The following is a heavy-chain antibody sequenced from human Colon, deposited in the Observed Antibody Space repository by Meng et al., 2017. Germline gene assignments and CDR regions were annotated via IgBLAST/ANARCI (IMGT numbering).Heavy chain of an antibody. J-gene: IGHJ4*02. D-gene: IGHD6-19*01. CDR3: ATGPGYSSGLDS. V-gene: IGHV4-61*01. CDR2: ISYSGNS. CDR1: GGSLSSGNDY. Sequence: QGPVQGSGPGLVRPSETLSLTCPCSGGSLSSGNDYWSWIRQAPGKGLEWIGYISYSGNSLYNPSLKSRVDISTDTSRRQCSLKFNSVTAADTAIYYCATGPGYSSGLDSWGRGALVTVSS.